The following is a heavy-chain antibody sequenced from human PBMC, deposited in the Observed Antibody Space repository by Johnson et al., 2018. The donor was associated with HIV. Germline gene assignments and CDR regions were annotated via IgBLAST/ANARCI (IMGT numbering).Heavy chain of an antibody. CDR1: GFTFSDYY. CDR3: VRGWHTSGRCDVFDI. V-gene: IGHV3-30*03. D-gene: IGHD6-19*01. CDR2: ISVDGYIK. Sequence: QVQLVESGGGLVKPGGSLRLSCAASGFTFSDYYMSWIRQAPGKGLEWVSGISVDGYIKYYADSVKGRFTISRDNSDNFLYLYMNRLRTDDTAVYYCVRGWHTSGRCDVFDIWGQGTTVIVSS. J-gene: IGHJ3*02.